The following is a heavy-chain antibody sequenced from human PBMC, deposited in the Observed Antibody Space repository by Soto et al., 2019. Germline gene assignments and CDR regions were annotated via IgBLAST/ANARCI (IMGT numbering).Heavy chain of an antibody. V-gene: IGHV4-30-2*01. CDR1: GGSISSGGYS. Sequence: SETLSLTCAVSGGSISSGGYSWSWIRQPPGKGLEWIGYIYHSGSTYYNPSLKSRVTISVDRSKNQFSLKLSSVTAADTAVYYCARVSGYYDSSGYYPPPDAFDIWGQGTMVTVSS. D-gene: IGHD3-22*01. J-gene: IGHJ3*02. CDR2: IYHSGST. CDR3: ARVSGYYDSSGYYPPPDAFDI.